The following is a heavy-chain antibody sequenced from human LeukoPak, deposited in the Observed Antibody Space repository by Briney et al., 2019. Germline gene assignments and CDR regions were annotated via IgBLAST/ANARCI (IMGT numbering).Heavy chain of an antibody. V-gene: IGHV1-18*01. CDR3: AGQVDTTMALPDY. Sequence: GASVKVSCKASGYTFTSYGISWVRQAPGQALEWMGWISAYNGHTNYAQKFQGRVTMTTDTSTSTAYMELRSLRSGDTGVYYCAGQVDTTMALPDYWGQGTLVTVSS. D-gene: IGHD5-18*01. J-gene: IGHJ4*02. CDR1: GYTFTSYG. CDR2: ISAYNGHT.